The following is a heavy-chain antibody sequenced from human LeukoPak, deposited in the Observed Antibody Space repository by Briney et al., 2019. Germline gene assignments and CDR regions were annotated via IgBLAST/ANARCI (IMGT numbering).Heavy chain of an antibody. CDR1: GYTLTELS. J-gene: IGHJ5*02. Sequence: ASVKVSCKVSGYTLTELSMHWVRQAPGKGLEWMGGFDPEDGETIYAQKFQGRVTMTEDTSTDTAYMELSSLRSEDTAVYYCATLLWGCSSTSCSNWFDPWGQGTLVTVSS. CDR2: FDPEDGET. D-gene: IGHD2-2*01. CDR3: ATLLWGCSSTSCSNWFDP. V-gene: IGHV1-24*01.